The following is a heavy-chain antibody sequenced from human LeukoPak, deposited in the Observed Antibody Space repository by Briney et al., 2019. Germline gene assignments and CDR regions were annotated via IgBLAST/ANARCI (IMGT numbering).Heavy chain of an antibody. CDR3: AKVDFSSSQLPKSVFDY. Sequence: QAGGSLRLSCAASGFSFSAYGMHWVRQAPGKGLEWVAFIRYDGSNEYYADSVKGRFTISRDKSKNTLSLQMNGLRVEDTAVYYCAKVDFSSSQLPKSVFDYWGQGTLVTVSS. J-gene: IGHJ4*02. CDR1: GFSFSAYG. V-gene: IGHV3-30*02. D-gene: IGHD2-2*01. CDR2: IRYDGSNE.